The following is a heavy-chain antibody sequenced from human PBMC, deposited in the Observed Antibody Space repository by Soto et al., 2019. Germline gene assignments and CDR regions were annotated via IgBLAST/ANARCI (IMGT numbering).Heavy chain of an antibody. J-gene: IGHJ5*02. CDR3: AKDQAQKMGASGFGNRYRFDP. CDR1: GFTFSSYA. V-gene: IGHV3-23*01. Sequence: EVQLLESGGGLVQPGGSLRLSCAASGFTFSSYAMSWVRQAPGKGLEWVSAISGSGGSTYYADSVKGRFTISRDNSKNTLYLQMTSLRAEDTAVYYCAKDQAQKMGASGFGNRYRFDPWGQGTLVTVSS. D-gene: IGHD1-26*01. CDR2: ISGSGGST.